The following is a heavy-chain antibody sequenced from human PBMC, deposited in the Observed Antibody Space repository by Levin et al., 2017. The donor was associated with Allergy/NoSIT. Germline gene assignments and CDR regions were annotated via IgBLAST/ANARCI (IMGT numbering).Heavy chain of an antibody. D-gene: IGHD7-27*01. CDR2: IWYDGSSK. CDR1: GFTFSTYG. J-gene: IGHJ4*02. CDR3: ARFGVNWGLDY. Sequence: GGSLRLSCAASGFTFSTYGMHWVHQAPGKGLEWVAVIWYDGSSKYYADSVKGQLTISRDNSKNMLYLQMNSLRAEDTAVYYCARFGVNWGLDYWGQGTLVTVSS. V-gene: IGHV3-33*01.